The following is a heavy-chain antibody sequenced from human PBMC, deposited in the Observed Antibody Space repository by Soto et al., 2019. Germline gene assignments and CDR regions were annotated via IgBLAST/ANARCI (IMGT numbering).Heavy chain of an antibody. J-gene: IGHJ6*03. D-gene: IGHD3-10*01. Sequence: SQTLSLTCAISGDSVSSNSAAWNWIRQSPSRGLEWLGRTYYRSKWYNDYAVSVKSRITINPDTSKNQFSLQLNSVTPEDTAVYYCARGFLTHYGSGSYHHTYYYYMDVWGKGTTVTVSS. CDR1: GDSVSSNSAA. CDR3: ARGFLTHYGSGSYHHTYYYYMDV. V-gene: IGHV6-1*01. CDR2: TYYRSKWYN.